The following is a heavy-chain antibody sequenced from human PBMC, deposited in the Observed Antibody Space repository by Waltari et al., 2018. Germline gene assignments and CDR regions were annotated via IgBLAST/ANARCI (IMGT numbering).Heavy chain of an antibody. Sequence: EVQLVESGGGLVQPGGSLRLSCAASGFTVSSYYMSWVRQAPGKGLDVVSGIYSGGSTYYADSVKGRFTISRDNSKNTLYLQMNSLRVEDTAVYYCARGRGWCDYWGQGTLVTVSS. J-gene: IGHJ4*02. V-gene: IGHV3-66*02. CDR2: IYSGGST. CDR3: ARGRGWCDY. D-gene: IGHD6-19*01. CDR1: GFTVSSYY.